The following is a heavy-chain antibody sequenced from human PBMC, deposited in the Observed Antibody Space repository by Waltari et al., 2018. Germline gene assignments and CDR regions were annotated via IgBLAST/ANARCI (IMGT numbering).Heavy chain of an antibody. J-gene: IGHJ6*03. CDR1: GYSIKSGYY. V-gene: IGHV4-38-2*02. CDR2: VHRTGGT. CDR3: ARDHLDDYYYVDV. Sequence: QVRLQESGPRLVKPSETLSLTCTVSGYSIKSGYYWGWIRQPPGKGLEWSGSVHRTGGTYYNPSLKSRLAMSIDTSTIQFSLGLNSLTAADTAVYYCARDHLDDYYYVDVSGRGATVTVSS.